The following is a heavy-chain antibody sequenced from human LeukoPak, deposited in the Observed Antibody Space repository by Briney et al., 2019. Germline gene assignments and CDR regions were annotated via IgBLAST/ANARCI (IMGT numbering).Heavy chain of an antibody. Sequence: ASVKVSCKASGYTFTSYAMNWVRQAPGQGLEWMGRINPNSGGTNYAQKFQGRVTMTRDTSISTAYMELSRLRSDDTAVYYCARGESYTIDYWGQGTLVTVSS. CDR1: GYTFTSYA. V-gene: IGHV1-2*06. CDR3: ARGESYTIDY. CDR2: INPNSGGT. J-gene: IGHJ4*02. D-gene: IGHD3-10*01.